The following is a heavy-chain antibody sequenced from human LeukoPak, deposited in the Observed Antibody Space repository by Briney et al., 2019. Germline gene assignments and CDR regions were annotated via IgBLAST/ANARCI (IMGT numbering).Heavy chain of an antibody. V-gene: IGHV4-4*02. D-gene: IGHD1-26*01. J-gene: IGHJ4*02. CDR1: GGTISSNNR. Sequence: PSGTLSLTCAVSGGTISSNNRWTCVRQAPGKRLEWIGKIYHYGTTNYNPSLKGRVTISVDKSKNQFSLKFNTVTAADTAVYYCARGPSLGAHLDYWGQGTLVTVSS. CDR2: IYHYGTT. CDR3: ARGPSLGAHLDY.